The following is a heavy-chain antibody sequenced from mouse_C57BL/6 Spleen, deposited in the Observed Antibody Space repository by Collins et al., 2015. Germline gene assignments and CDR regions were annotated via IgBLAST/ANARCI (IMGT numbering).Heavy chain of an antibody. Sequence: QVQLKQSGPGLVQPSQSLSITCTVSGFSLTSYGVHWVRQSPGKGLEWLGVIWSGGSTDYNAAFISRLSISKDNSKSQVFFKMNSLQANDTAMYYCASIYYGNLYYYAMDYWGQGTSVTVSS. D-gene: IGHD2-1*01. CDR3: ASIYYGNLYYYAMDY. CDR2: IWSGGST. CDR1: GFSLTSYG. J-gene: IGHJ4*01. V-gene: IGHV2-2*02.